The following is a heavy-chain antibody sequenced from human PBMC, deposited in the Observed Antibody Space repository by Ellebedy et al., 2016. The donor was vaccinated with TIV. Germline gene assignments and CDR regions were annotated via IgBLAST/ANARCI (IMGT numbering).Heavy chain of an antibody. CDR2: IFYCWNT. J-gene: IGHJ4*02. CDR3: ARILRAGSDGDYFDY. V-gene: IGHV4-39*06. CDR1: GGPISSSCYY. D-gene: IGHD3-3*01. Sequence: MPSETLSLTCAVSGGPISSSCYYWGWIGQPPGRGREWNGCIFYCWNTYYNPSLKSRLTISVDTSKNQFALKLSSVTAADTAVYYCARILRAGSDGDYFDYWGQGTQVTASS.